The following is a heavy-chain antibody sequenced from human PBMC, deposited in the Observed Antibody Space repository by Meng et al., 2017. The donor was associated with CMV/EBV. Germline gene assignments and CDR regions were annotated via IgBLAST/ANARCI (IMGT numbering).Heavy chain of an antibody. CDR1: GGSISSYY. CDR3: ARGGLYYYDSSGHFDY. Sequence: QVQLQVSGPGLVKPSATLSLTCTVSGGSISSYYWSWIRQPAGKGLEWIGRIYTSGSTNYNPSLKSRVTMSVDTSKNQFSLKLSSVTAADTAVYYCARGGLYYYDSSGHFDYWGQGTLVTVSS. J-gene: IGHJ4*02. V-gene: IGHV4-4*07. D-gene: IGHD3-22*01. CDR2: IYTSGST.